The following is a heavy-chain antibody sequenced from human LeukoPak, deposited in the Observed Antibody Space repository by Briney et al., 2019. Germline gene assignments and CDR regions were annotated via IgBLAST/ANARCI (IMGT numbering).Heavy chain of an antibody. CDR2: IYYSAST. J-gene: IGHJ2*01. Sequence: SETLSLTCSVSGGSISSYYWSWIRQPPGKGLEWIGYIYYSASTNYNPSLKSRVTISVDTSKNQFSLKLSSVTAADTAMYYCAGIVWRYWYFDLWGRGTLVTVSS. CDR3: AGIVWRYWYFDL. D-gene: IGHD2-15*01. V-gene: IGHV4-59*01. CDR1: GGSISSYY.